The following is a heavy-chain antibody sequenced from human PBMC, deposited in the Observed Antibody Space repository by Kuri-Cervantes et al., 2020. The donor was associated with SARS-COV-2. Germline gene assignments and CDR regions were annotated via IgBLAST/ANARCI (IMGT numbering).Heavy chain of an antibody. D-gene: IGHD2/OR15-2a*01. Sequence: GGSLRLSCATSGFTLGDYGMYWVRQAPGKGLEWVSSITWDGYNTFYADSVKGRFTMSRDSSRNSLYLQMSSLRVEDTAVYFCAKVFGVGSNIKYFDNWGQGTVVTVSS. J-gene: IGHJ4*02. CDR1: GFTLGDYG. CDR2: ITWDGYNT. CDR3: AKVFGVGSNIKYFDN. V-gene: IGHV3-43D*03.